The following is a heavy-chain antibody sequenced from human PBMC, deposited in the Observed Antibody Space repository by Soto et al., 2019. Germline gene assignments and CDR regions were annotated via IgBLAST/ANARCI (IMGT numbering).Heavy chain of an antibody. CDR1: GFTFSSYG. J-gene: IGHJ6*02. CDR3: AKDGLRSGYAQLYYYYRMDV. CDR2: ISYDGSNK. D-gene: IGHD3-3*01. V-gene: IGHV3-30*18. Sequence: GGSLRLSCAASGFTFSSYGMHWVRQAPGKGLEWVAVISYDGSNKYYADSVKGRFTISRDNSKNTLYLQMNSLRAEDTAVYYCAKDGLRSGYAQLYYYYRMDVWGQGTTVTVSS.